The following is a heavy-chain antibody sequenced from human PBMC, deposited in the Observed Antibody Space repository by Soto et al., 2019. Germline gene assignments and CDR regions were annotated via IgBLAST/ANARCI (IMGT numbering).Heavy chain of an antibody. V-gene: IGHV5-51*01. J-gene: IGHJ4*02. CDR3: ARHVHNWKSHCDS. CDR1: GYSFGSYW. D-gene: IGHD1-20*01. Sequence: GESLKISCKGSGYSFGSYWIGWVRQMPGKGLEWMGIIYPGDSDARYSPSLQGQVTMSADKSISTAYLQWSSLKASDTAMYYCARHVHNWKSHCDSRGQGTLVTVSS. CDR2: IYPGDSDA.